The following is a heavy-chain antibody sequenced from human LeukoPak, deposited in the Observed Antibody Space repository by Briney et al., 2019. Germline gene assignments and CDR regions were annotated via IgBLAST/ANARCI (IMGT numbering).Heavy chain of an antibody. V-gene: IGHV4-61*01. CDR3: ARRASGADYFDY. J-gene: IGHJ4*02. CDR1: GGSVSSGSYY. Sequence: PSETLSLTCTVSGGSVSSGSYYWSWIRQPPGKGLEWIGYIYYSGSTKYNPSLKSRVTISIDTSKNQFSLQLNSVTPEDTAVYYCARRASGADYFDYWGQGTLVTVSS. D-gene: IGHD1-26*01. CDR2: IYYSGST.